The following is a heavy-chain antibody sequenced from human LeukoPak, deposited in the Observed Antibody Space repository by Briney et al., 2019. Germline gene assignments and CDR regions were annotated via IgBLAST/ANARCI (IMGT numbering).Heavy chain of an antibody. CDR2: IRYDGSIK. CDR3: AKDRMGAVAETYYFDY. CDR1: GFTFSSYG. D-gene: IGHD6-19*01. Sequence: GGSLRLSCAASGFTFSSYGMNWVRQAPGKGLEWVAFIRYDGSIKYSADSVKGRFTISRDNSKNTLFLQMNSLRAEDTAVYYCAKDRMGAVAETYYFDYWGQGTLVTVSS. J-gene: IGHJ4*02. V-gene: IGHV3-30*02.